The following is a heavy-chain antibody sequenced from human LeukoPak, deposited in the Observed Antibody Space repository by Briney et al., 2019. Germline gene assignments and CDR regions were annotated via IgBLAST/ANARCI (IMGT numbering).Heavy chain of an antibody. CDR1: GFTFSSYA. Sequence: GGPLRLSCAASGFTFSSYAMSRVRQAPGKGLEWVSAISGSGGSTYYADSVKGRFTISRDNSKNTLYLQMNSLRAEDTAVYYCAKDGGPTVVNPLPDYWGQGTLVTVSS. D-gene: IGHD4-23*01. CDR2: ISGSGGST. J-gene: IGHJ4*02. CDR3: AKDGGPTVVNPLPDY. V-gene: IGHV3-23*01.